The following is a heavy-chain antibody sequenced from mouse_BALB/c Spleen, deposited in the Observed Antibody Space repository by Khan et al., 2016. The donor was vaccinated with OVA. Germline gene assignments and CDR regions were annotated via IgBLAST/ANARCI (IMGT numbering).Heavy chain of an antibody. CDR3: ARGNYYGSNSWFAY. V-gene: IGHV1-18*01. CDR1: GYSFTDYT. CDR2: INPYNGFT. J-gene: IGHJ3*01. Sequence: EVQLQQSGPELVKPGASMKISCKASGYSFTDYTMNWVKQSHGKNLEWIGLINPYNGFTTYNQKFKGKATLTVDKSSSTAYMELLSLTSEDSAVYYGARGNYYGSNSWFAYWGQGTRVTVSA. D-gene: IGHD1-1*01.